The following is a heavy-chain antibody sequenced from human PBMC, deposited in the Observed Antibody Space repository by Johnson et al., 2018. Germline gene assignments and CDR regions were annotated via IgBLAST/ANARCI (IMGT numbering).Heavy chain of an antibody. CDR1: GFTFNRYA. CDR2: FAGTSVNT. Sequence: DRLVQSGGGLVQPGGSLRLSCAASGFTFNRYAMSWVSQAPGRGLEWVSTFAGTSVNTYYAAPVRGRFTISRDNSKNTLFLQMDSLRAEDTAVYYCAKCPGNSSGWYEFFHHWGQGTLVTVSS. V-gene: IGHV3-23*04. CDR3: AKCPGNSSGWYEFFHH. J-gene: IGHJ1*01. D-gene: IGHD6-19*01.